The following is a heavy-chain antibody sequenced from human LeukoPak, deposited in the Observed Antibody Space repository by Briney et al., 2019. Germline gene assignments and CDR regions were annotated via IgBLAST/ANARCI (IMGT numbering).Heavy chain of an antibody. CDR2: IQYDGSDI. CDR3: ARVHILTGYAFDY. D-gene: IGHD3-9*01. CDR1: GFAFSTLG. J-gene: IGHJ4*02. Sequence: PGGSLTLSCAASGFAFSTLGMHWVRQAPGMGLEWVAFIQYDGSDIYYGDSVKGRFTISRDNSKNTLYLQMNSLRAEDTAVYYCARVHILTGYAFDYWGQGTLVTVSS. V-gene: IGHV3-30*02.